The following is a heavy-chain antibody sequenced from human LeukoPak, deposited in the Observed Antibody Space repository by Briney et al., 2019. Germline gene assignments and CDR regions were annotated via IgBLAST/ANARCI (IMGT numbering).Heavy chain of an antibody. D-gene: IGHD3-3*01. V-gene: IGHV4-39*01. CDR3: ARITDRTIFGEIMHGFDI. CDR2: IHHSGGT. Sequence: PSETLSLTCNVSGGSIIGNSTDYWGWVRQPPGKGLEWIATIHHSGGTYDNPSLKGRVTISVDTSNNQFSLKLSSVTAADTAVYYCARITDRTIFGEIMHGFDIWGQGTPVTVSS. CDR1: GGSIIGNSTDY. J-gene: IGHJ3*02.